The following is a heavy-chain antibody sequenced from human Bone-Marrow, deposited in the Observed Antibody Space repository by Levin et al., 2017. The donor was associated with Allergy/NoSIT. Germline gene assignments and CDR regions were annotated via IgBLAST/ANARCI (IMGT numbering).Heavy chain of an antibody. CDR2: ISAYNGNT. Sequence: ASVKVSCKASGYTFTSYGISWVRQAPGQGLEWMVWISAYNGNTNYAQKLQGRVTMTTDTSTSTAYMELRSLRSDDTAVYYCAREGGYYGSGSYYNGRLYYYYGMDGWGQGTTVTVSS. D-gene: IGHD3-10*01. CDR1: GYTFTSYG. CDR3: AREGGYYGSGSYYNGRLYYYYGMDG. V-gene: IGHV1-18*01. J-gene: IGHJ6*02.